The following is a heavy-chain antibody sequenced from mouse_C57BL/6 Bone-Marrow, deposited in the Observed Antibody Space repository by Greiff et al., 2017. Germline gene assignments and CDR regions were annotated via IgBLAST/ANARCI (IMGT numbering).Heavy chain of an antibody. D-gene: IGHD2-1*01. Sequence: EVQLQQSGPELVKPGASVKISCKASGYTFTDYYMNWVKQSHGKSLEWIGDINPNNGGTSYNQKFKGKATLTVDKSSSTAYMELRSLTSEDSAVYYCARQRGYGNYGAYAMDYWGQGTSVTVSS. CDR2: INPNNGGT. CDR1: GYTFTDYY. CDR3: ARQRGYGNYGAYAMDY. V-gene: IGHV1-26*01. J-gene: IGHJ4*01.